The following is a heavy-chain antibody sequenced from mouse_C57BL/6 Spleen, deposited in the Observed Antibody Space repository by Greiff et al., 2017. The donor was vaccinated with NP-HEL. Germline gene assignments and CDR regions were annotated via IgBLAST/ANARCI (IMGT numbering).Heavy chain of an antibody. CDR3: AREDDGPTTDGFAY. CDR2: IYPGDGDT. V-gene: IGHV1-82*01. Sequence: QVQLQQSGPELVKPGASVKISCKASGYAFSSSWMNWVKQRPGKGLEWIGRIYPGDGDTNYNGKFKGKATLTADKSSSTAYMQLSSLTSEDSAVYFCAREDDGPTTDGFAYWGQGTLVTVSA. J-gene: IGHJ3*01. D-gene: IGHD2-3*01. CDR1: GYAFSSSW.